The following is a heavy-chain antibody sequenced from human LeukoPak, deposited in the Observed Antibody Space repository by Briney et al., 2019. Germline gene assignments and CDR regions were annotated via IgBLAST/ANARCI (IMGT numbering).Heavy chain of an antibody. CDR3: AREGRVDCSSASCDGITGHYYYYYMDV. V-gene: IGHV3-21*01. D-gene: IGHD2-2*01. CDR1: GFTFSSYS. CDR2: ISSSSCYI. J-gene: IGHJ6*03. Sequence: AGGSLRISCAASGFTFSSYSMNWVRQAPGKGPEGVSCISSSSCYICYADSGKGRFTIDRDNAKNSLYVQMNRLRAEDTAVYYCAREGRVDCSSASCDGITGHYYYYYMDVWGKGTTVTVSS.